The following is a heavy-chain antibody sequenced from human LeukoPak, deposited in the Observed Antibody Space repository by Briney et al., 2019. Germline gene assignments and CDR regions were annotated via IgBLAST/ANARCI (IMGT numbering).Heavy chain of an antibody. J-gene: IGHJ3*02. CDR2: LYYSGST. CDR3: ATRYCSSTSCYGTDAFDI. V-gene: IGHV4-59*08. D-gene: IGHD2-2*01. Sequence: SETLSLTCTVSGGSISSYYWSWIRQPPGKGLEWIGYLYYSGSTNYNPSLKSRVTISVDTSKNQFSLKLSSVTAADTAVYYCATRYCSSTSCYGTDAFDIWGQGTMVTVSS. CDR1: GGSISSYY.